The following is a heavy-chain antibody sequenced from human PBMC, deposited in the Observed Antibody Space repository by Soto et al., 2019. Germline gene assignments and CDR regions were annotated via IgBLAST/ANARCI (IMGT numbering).Heavy chain of an antibody. V-gene: IGHV1-69*02. CDR3: AAHSGYEGFFDY. CDR1: GGSFNSYS. Sequence: QVRLVGSGAEVTKPGSSVKVSCQASGGSFNSYSFSWVRQAPGQGLEWMGRIIPIIDIANYAQKFQGRVTTTADRSTSRAYMELSSLRSEDTAVYYCAAHSGYEGFFDYWGQGTLVTVSS. CDR2: IIPIIDIA. D-gene: IGHD5-12*01. J-gene: IGHJ4*02.